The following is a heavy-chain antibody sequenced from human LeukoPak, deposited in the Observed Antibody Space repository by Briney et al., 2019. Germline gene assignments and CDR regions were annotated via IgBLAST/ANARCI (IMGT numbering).Heavy chain of an antibody. J-gene: IGHJ4*02. V-gene: IGHV3-23*01. CDR3: AKDHGTAVAGFYY. CDR1: GFSLSTYG. D-gene: IGHD6-19*01. CDR2: ITGTGGST. Sequence: GGSLRLSCAASGFSLSTYGVSWVRQPPGKGLEWVSGITGTGGSTYYADSVKGRFTVSRDTSKNTLYLQVNSLRAEDTAIYYCAKDHGTAVAGFYYWGQGTLVTVSS.